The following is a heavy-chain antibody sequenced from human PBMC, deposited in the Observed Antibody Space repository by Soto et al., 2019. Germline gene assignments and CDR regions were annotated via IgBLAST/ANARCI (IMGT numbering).Heavy chain of an antibody. V-gene: IGHV3-23*01. CDR3: APDPNSDLLGGFDF. CDR2: VSGTGTRT. CDR1: GFTFSSYT. Sequence: GGSLRLSCAASGFTFSSYTMSWVRQAPGKGLEWVSGVSGTGTRTYYADSVKGRFTISRDNSESTLSLQMNSLRDEDTAVYYCAPDPNSDLLGGFDFGGQGTMVTVSS. D-gene: IGHD1-1*01. J-gene: IGHJ4*02.